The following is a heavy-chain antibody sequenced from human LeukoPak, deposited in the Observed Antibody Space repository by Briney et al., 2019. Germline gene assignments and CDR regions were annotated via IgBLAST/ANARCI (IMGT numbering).Heavy chain of an antibody. CDR3: ARRDEGCSSTSYYEGRTYNWFDP. V-gene: IGHV5-51*01. CDR1: GYSFTSYW. Sequence: GESLKISCKGSGYSFTSYWIGWVRQMPGKGLEWLGIIYPGDSDTRYSPSFQGQVTISADKSISTAYLQWSSLKASDTAMYYCARRDEGCSSTSYYEGRTYNWFDPWGQGTLVTVSS. J-gene: IGHJ5*02. D-gene: IGHD2-2*01. CDR2: IYPGDSDT.